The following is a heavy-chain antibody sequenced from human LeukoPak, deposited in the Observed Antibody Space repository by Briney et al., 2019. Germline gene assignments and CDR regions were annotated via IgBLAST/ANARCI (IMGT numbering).Heavy chain of an antibody. J-gene: IGHJ3*02. V-gene: IGHV4-30-4*08. Sequence: TSQTLSLTCTVSGGSISSGDYYWSWIRQPPGKGLEWIGYIYYSGSTYYNPSLKSRVTISVDTSKNQFSLKLSSVTAADTGVYYCASPTYYYDSSGYFDAFDIWGQGTMVTFSS. D-gene: IGHD3-22*01. CDR3: ASPTYYYDSSGYFDAFDI. CDR1: GGSISSGDYY. CDR2: IYYSGST.